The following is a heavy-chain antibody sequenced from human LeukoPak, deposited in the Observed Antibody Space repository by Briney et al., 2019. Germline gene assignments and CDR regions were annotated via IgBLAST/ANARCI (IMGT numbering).Heavy chain of an antibody. J-gene: IGHJ4*02. Sequence: PGGSLRLSCAGSGFTFSRYSLNWVRQAPGKGLEWVSAISGRGDNTYYADSVKGRFTISRDNSKNTLYLQMNSLRAEDTAVYYCAKRRGDLSPDCWGQGTLVTVSS. V-gene: IGHV3-23*01. CDR1: GFTFSRYS. D-gene: IGHD3-16*02. CDR2: ISGRGDNT. CDR3: AKRRGDLSPDC.